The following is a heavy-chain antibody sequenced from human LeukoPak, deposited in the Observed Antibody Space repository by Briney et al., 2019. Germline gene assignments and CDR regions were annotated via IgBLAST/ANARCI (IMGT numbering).Heavy chain of an antibody. V-gene: IGHV3-66*02. J-gene: IGHJ4*02. D-gene: IGHD5-18*01. Sequence: PGGSLRLSCAASGFTFSSYSMNWVRQAPGKGLEWVSFIYSDNTHYSDSVKGRFTISRDNSKNTLYLQMNSLRAEDTAVYYCARAPRYSYGRTALDYWGQGTLVTVSS. CDR2: IYSDNT. CDR3: ARAPRYSYGRTALDY. CDR1: GFTFSSYS.